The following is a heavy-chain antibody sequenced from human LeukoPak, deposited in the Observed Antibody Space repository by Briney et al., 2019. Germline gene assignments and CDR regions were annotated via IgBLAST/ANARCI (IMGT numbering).Heavy chain of an antibody. Sequence: PGRSLRLSCAASGFTFSSYGMHWVRQAPGKGLEWVGRSRNKANSYTTDYAASVRGRFAISRDDSKSSLYLQMNSLKTEDTAVYYCASLDSSGHHWGQGTLVTVSS. CDR3: ASLDSSGHH. V-gene: IGHV3-72*01. CDR1: GFTFSSYG. CDR2: SRNKANSYTT. J-gene: IGHJ1*01. D-gene: IGHD3-22*01.